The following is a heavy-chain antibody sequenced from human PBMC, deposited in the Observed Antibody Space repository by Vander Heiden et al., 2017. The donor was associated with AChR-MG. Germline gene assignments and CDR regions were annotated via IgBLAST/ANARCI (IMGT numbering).Heavy chain of an antibody. V-gene: IGHV4-59*01. CDR1: GGSISSYY. J-gene: IGHJ4*02. CDR2: IYYSGST. D-gene: IGHD3-22*01. CDR3: ARYLITSSGYLTYFDY. Sequence: QVQLQESGPGLVKPSETLSLTCTVSGGSISSYYWSWIRQPPGKGLEWIGYIYYSGSTNYNPSLKSRVTISVDTSKNQFSLKLSSVTAADTAVYYCARYLITSSGYLTYFDYWGQGTLVTVSS.